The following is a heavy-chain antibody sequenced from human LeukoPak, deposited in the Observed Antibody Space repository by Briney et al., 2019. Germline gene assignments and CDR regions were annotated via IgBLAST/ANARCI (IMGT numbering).Heavy chain of an antibody. D-gene: IGHD3-16*01. CDR3: VRGPRYYDDSGFHYGVFDI. Sequence: GWSLSHSFAASGFTFSRYAMSWVRQAPGKGLQWVSVIYTGGDIYYADSVKGRFIISRDNSKNTLSLQMNSLTAGDTAVYYCVRGPRYYDDSGFHYGVFDIWGQGTVVTVAS. CDR2: IYTGGDI. CDR1: GFTFSRYA. V-gene: IGHV3-23*03. J-gene: IGHJ3*02.